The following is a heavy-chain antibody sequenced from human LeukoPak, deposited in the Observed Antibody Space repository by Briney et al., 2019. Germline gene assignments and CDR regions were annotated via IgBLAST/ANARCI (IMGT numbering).Heavy chain of an antibody. CDR1: GYTFTSYY. CDR2: INTNTGNP. D-gene: IGHD3-9*01. V-gene: IGHV7-4-1*02. J-gene: IGHJ5*02. Sequence: ASVKVSCKASGYTFTSYYMHWVRQAPGQGLEWMGWINTNTGNPTYAQGFTGRFVFSLDTSVSTAYLQISSLKAEDTAVYYCARDVDYDILTGYYNWFDPWGQGTLVTVSS. CDR3: ARDVDYDILTGYYNWFDP.